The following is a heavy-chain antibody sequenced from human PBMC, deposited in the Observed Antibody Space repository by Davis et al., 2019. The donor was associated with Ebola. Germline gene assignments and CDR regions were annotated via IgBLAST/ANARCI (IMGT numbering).Heavy chain of an antibody. CDR1: GGSISSYY. Sequence: MPGGSLRLSCTVSGGSISSYYWSWIRQPPGKGLEWIGYIYYSGSTNYNPSLKSRVTISVDTSKNQFSLKLSSVTAADTAVYYCARGRLRYSPNCYSIWGQGTLVTVSS. CDR3: ARGRLRYSPNCYSI. V-gene: IGHV4-59*12. D-gene: IGHD2-21*01. J-gene: IGHJ4*02. CDR2: IYYSGST.